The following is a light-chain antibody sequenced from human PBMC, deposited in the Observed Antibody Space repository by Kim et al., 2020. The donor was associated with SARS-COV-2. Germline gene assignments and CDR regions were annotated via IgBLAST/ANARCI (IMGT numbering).Light chain of an antibody. CDR2: RTS. V-gene: IGKV3-20*01. CDR1: QSISSDY. Sequence: DIVLTQSPGTLSLSAGERATLSCRASQSISSDYFAWYQQKPGQAPRLLIYRTSIRATGIPDRFSGSGSGTDFTLTISSLEPDDSAVFYCQQFHRSPWTFGQGTKVDIK. CDR3: QQFHRSPWT. J-gene: IGKJ1*01.